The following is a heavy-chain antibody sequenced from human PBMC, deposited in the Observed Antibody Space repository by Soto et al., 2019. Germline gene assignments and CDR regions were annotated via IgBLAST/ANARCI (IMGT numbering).Heavy chain of an antibody. Sequence: GGSLRLSCAASGFTFSNYWVNWVRQAPGNGLEWVANIKHDGSEKYYVDSVKGRFTISRDNAKNSLYLQMNSLRAEDTAVYYCARDREVLEWSIEDYWGQGILVTVSS. D-gene: IGHD3-3*01. J-gene: IGHJ4*02. CDR3: ARDREVLEWSIEDY. CDR2: IKHDGSEK. V-gene: IGHV3-7*03. CDR1: GFTFSNYW.